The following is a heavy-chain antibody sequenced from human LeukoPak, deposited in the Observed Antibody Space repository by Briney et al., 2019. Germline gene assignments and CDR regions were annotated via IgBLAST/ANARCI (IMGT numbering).Heavy chain of an antibody. D-gene: IGHD5-12*01. Sequence: PGGSLRLSCAASGFTFSSYGMHWVRQAPGKGLEWVAVISYDGSNKYYADSVKGRFTISRDNSKNTLYLQMNSLRAEDTAVYYCARVRIVATIIDYWGQGTLVTVSS. J-gene: IGHJ4*02. V-gene: IGHV3-30*03. CDR3: ARVRIVATIIDY. CDR2: ISYDGSNK. CDR1: GFTFSSYG.